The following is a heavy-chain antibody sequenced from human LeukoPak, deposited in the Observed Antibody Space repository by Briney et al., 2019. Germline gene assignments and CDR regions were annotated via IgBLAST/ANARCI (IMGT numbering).Heavy chain of an antibody. CDR3: ARDPYSGSFYGDD. D-gene: IGHD1-26*01. CDR2: IYSGGSI. J-gene: IGHJ4*02. Sequence: GGSLRLSCAASGLTVRSNYMSWVRQAPGKGLEWVSVIYSGGSIYYADFVKGRFTISRDNYKNTLYLQMNSLRVEDTAVYYCARDPYSGSFYGDDWGQGTLVTVSS. CDR1: GLTVRSNY. V-gene: IGHV3-53*01.